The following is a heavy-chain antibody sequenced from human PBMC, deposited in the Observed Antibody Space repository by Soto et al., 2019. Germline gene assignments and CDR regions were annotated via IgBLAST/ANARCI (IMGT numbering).Heavy chain of an antibody. Sequence: EVQLVESGGGLVKPGGSLRLSCAASGFTFSNAWMSWVRQAPGKGLEWVGRIKSKTDGGTTDYAAPVKGRFTISRDDSKNTLYLQMNSLKTEDTAVYYCTTDRTGPIPALGYYYYMDVWGKGTTVTVSS. CDR3: TTDRTGPIPALGYYYYMDV. CDR1: GFTFSNAW. CDR2: IKSKTDGGTT. J-gene: IGHJ6*03. V-gene: IGHV3-15*01. D-gene: IGHD1-7*01.